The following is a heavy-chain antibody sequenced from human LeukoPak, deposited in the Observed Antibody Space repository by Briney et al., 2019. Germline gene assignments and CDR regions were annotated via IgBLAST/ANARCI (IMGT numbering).Heavy chain of an antibody. V-gene: IGHV4-39*02. CDR3: ARSIWFGELFSVY. D-gene: IGHD3-10*01. Sequence: SETLSLTCTVSGGSTSSGNYYWGWIRQPPGKGLEWIGGISSSGNTYYNPSLKSRITISIDTSKNHFSLKLSSVSAADTAVYYCARSIWFGELFSVYWGQGTLVTVSS. J-gene: IGHJ4*02. CDR2: ISSSGNT. CDR1: GGSTSSGNYY.